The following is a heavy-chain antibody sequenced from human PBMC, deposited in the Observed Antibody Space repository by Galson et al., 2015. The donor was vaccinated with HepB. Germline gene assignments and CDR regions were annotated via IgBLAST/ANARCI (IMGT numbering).Heavy chain of an antibody. CDR3: ARDQVLESPWFDP. CDR2: IYYSGST. D-gene: IGHD1-1*01. J-gene: IGHJ5*02. Sequence: SETLSLTCTVSGGSISSYYWSWIRQPPGKGLEWIGYIYYSGSTNYNPSLKSRVTISVDTSKNQFSLKLSSVTAADTAVYYCARDQVLESPWFDPWGQGTLVTVSS. V-gene: IGHV4-59*01. CDR1: GGSISSYY.